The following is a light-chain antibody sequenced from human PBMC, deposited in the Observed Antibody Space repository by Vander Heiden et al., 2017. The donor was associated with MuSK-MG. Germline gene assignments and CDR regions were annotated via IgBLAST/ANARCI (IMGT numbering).Light chain of an antibody. CDR2: KAS. CDR1: QSITNW. V-gene: IGKV1-5*03. CDR3: QQFNSYPT. J-gene: IGKJ1*01. Sequence: DIQMTQSPYTLSASVGDRVTITCWASQSITNWLAWYQQKPGKAPKLLIYKASYLERGVPSRFSGSGSGTEFSLTISSLQPDDFATYYCQQFNSYPTFGQGTKVEIK.